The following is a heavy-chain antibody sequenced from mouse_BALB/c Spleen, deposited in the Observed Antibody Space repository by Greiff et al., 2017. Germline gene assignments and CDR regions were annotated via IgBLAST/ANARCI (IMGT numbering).Heavy chain of an antibody. CDR2: ISSGSSTI. CDR1: GFTFSSFG. Sequence: EVHLVESGGGLVQPGGSRKLSCAASGFTFSSFGMHWVRQAPEKGLEWVAYISSGSSTIYYADTVKGRFTISRDNPKNTLFLQMTSLRSEDTAMYYCARSGGEGAMDYWGQGTSVTVSS. V-gene: IGHV5-17*02. CDR3: ARSGGEGAMDY. D-gene: IGHD3-1*01. J-gene: IGHJ4*01.